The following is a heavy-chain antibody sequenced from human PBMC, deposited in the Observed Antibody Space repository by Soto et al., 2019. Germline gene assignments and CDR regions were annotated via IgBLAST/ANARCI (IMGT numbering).Heavy chain of an antibody. D-gene: IGHD3-3*01. J-gene: IGHJ4*02. V-gene: IGHV3-23*01. CDR1: GLTLSNYA. CDR3: ADGGEWSFNFVY. CDR2: ISISGGNT. Sequence: PGGSLRLSCAASGLTLSNYAMSWVRQSPGKGLEWVSGISISGGNTYYADSVKGRFTISRDNSKNTLYLQMNNVRAEDTAVYYCADGGEWSFNFVYWGQGTLVTVSS.